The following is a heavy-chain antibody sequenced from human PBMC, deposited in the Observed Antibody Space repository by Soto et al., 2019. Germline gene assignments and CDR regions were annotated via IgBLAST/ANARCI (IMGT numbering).Heavy chain of an antibody. CDR2: ISYDGSNK. V-gene: IGHV3-30-3*01. CDR1: GFIFSSYA. D-gene: IGHD2-21*02. CDR3: ARDRLVTTSWFDP. Sequence: PGGSLRLSCAASGFIFSSYALHWVRQAPGKGLERVALISYDGSNKYYADSVKGRFTISRDNSKNTLYLQMNSLRAEDTAVYYCARDRLVTTSWFDPWGQGTLVTVSS. J-gene: IGHJ5*02.